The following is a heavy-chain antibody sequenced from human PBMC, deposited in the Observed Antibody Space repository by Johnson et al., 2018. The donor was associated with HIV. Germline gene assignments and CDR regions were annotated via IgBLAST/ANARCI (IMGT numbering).Heavy chain of an antibody. Sequence: VQLVESGGGLIQPGGSLRLSCAASGFTVSSNYMSWVRQAPGKGLEWVSGINWNGGRTGHADSVTGRFTISRDNAKNTMFVQMNSLRAEDTAVYYCARDPGSSWTDAFDIWGQGTLVTVSS. D-gene: IGHD6-13*01. CDR3: ARDPGSSWTDAFDI. CDR2: INWNGGRT. CDR1: GFTVSSNY. V-gene: IGHV3-53*01. J-gene: IGHJ3*02.